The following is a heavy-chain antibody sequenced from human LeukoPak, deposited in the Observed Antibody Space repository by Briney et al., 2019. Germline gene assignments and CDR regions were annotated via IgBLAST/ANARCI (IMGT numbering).Heavy chain of an antibody. CDR2: ISGYNGNT. CDR1: GYTFTSYG. Sequence: ASVNVSCKASGYTFTSYGITWVRQAPGQGLERMGWISGYNGNTNYAQKLQGRVTMTTDTSTSTAYMELRSLRSDDTAVYYCARAGLGSSSNDCWGQGALVTVSS. CDR3: ARAGLGSSSNDC. J-gene: IGHJ4*02. V-gene: IGHV1-18*01. D-gene: IGHD6-6*01.